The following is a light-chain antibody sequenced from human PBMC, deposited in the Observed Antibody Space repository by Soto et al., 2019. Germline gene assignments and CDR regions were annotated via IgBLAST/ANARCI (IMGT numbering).Light chain of an antibody. CDR1: SSDIGSYNL. V-gene: IGLV2-23*01. CDR3: CSYAGSTTPYV. CDR2: EGR. Sequence: QSVLTQPASVSGSPGQSITISCTGTSSDIGSYNLVSWYQQHPGKAPKLMIYEGRKRPSGVSYRFSGSKSGNTASLTISGFQAEDEADYYCCSYAGSTTPYVFGSGTKLTVL. J-gene: IGLJ1*01.